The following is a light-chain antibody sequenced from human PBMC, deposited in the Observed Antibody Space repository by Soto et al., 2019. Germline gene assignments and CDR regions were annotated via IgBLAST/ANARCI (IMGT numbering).Light chain of an antibody. Sequence: QSALTQPPSASGSPGQSVTISCTGSSSDVGGYKYVSWYQQRPGKAPKLMIYEVSKRPSGVPDRFSGSKSGNTASLTVSGLQTEDEADYYCSSFAGDNNLLFGGGTKLTVL. CDR2: EVS. CDR3: SSFAGDNNLL. J-gene: IGLJ2*01. V-gene: IGLV2-8*01. CDR1: SSDVGGYKY.